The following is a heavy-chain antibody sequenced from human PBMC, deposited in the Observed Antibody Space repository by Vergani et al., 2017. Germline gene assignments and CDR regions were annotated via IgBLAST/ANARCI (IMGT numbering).Heavy chain of an antibody. CDR3: VTCGESTNCRAFDY. J-gene: IGHJ4*02. V-gene: IGHV3-23*01. Sequence: EVQLLESGGGSAQPGESLRLSCVASGFTFTAHGLNWVRQAPGKGLEWVSGISGQNFRTHYADSVKGRFTISRDDSKNTVYLQINSLRAEDTAVYYCVTCGESTNCRAFDYWGQGTLVTVSS. CDR1: GFTFTAHG. D-gene: IGHD2-2*01. CDR2: ISGQNFRT.